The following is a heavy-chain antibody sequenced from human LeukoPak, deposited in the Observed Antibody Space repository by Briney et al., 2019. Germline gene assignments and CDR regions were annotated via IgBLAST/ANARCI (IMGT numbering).Heavy chain of an antibody. V-gene: IGHV1-2*02. CDR3: AVSSSSSGEFDY. CDR1: GYTFTGYY. CDR2: INPNSGGT. J-gene: IGHJ4*02. D-gene: IGHD6-6*01. Sequence: ASVKVSCKASGYTFTGYYMHWVRQAPGQGLEWMGWINPNSGGTNYAQKFQGRVTMTRDTSISTAYMELGRLRSDDTAVYYCAVSSSSSGEFDYWGQGTLVTVSS.